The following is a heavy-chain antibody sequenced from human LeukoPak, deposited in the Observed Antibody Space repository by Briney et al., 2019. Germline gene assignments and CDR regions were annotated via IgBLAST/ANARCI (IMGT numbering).Heavy chain of an antibody. J-gene: IGHJ6*03. CDR2: INPSGGST. V-gene: IGHV1-46*01. CDR3: ARAGTVTAYYYYYMDV. CDR1: GYTFTNYY. D-gene: IGHD4-11*01. Sequence: ASVKVSCKASGYTFTNYYMHWVRQAPGQGLEWMGIINPSGGSTNYAQKFQGRVTMTRDTSISTAYMELSRLRSDDTAVYYRARAGTVTAYYYYYMDVWGKGTTVTVSS.